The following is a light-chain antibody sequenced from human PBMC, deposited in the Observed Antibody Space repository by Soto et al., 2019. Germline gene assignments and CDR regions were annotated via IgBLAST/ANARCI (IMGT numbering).Light chain of an antibody. CDR3: MQGLQTT. CDR1: QSLLHSNGYNY. J-gene: IGKJ3*01. V-gene: IGKV2-28*01. CDR2: LGS. Sequence: DIVMTQSPLSLPVTPGEPASISCRSSQSLLHSNGYNYLDWYLQKPGQSPQLLIYLGSNRASGVPDRFSGSGSGTDFTLKISRVEAEDVGVYYCMQGLQTTFGPGTKVDIK.